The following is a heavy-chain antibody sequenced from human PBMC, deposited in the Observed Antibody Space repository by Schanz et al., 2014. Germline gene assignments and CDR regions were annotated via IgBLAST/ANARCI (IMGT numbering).Heavy chain of an antibody. CDR3: ARDLIATAKSWFDP. V-gene: IGHV1-3*01. CDR2: INPAYGNT. D-gene: IGHD3-16*01. Sequence: QVQLVQSGPEAKKPGASVKVSCQASGYTLKDHAMHWVRQAPGQSLEWLGRINPAYGNTRYSPRLNGRVSISSDTAASTVYLHFSSLKSDDTAVYYCARDLIATAKSWFDPWGQGTPITVSS. CDR1: GYTLKDHA. J-gene: IGHJ5*02.